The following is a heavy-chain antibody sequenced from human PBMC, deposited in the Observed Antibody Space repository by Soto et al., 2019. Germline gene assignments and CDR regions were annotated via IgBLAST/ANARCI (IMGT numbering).Heavy chain of an antibody. CDR2: INHSGST. CDR3: ARGVYYDFWSGYLAVDYYYYYMDV. Sequence: QVQLQQWGAGLLKPSETLSLTCAVYGGSFSGYYWSWIRQPPVKGLEWIGEINHSGSTNYNPSLKSRVTISVDTSKNQFSLKLSSVTAADTAVYYCARGVYYDFWSGYLAVDYYYYYMDVWGKGTTVTVSS. J-gene: IGHJ6*03. D-gene: IGHD3-3*01. CDR1: GGSFSGYY. V-gene: IGHV4-34*01.